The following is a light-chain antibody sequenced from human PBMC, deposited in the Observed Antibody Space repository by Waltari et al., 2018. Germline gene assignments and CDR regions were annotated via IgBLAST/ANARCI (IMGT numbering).Light chain of an antibody. V-gene: IGKV1-5*03. CDR3: QQYKSPTWT. CDR1: QSISGW. Sequence: DIQMTQSPSTLSAFVGDRVTITCRPSQSISGWLAWYQQKPGKAPNLLIFKASTLESGVPSRFSGSGSGTEFTLTINSLQPDDFATYYCQQYKSPTWTFGQGTKVEIK. CDR2: KAS. J-gene: IGKJ1*01.